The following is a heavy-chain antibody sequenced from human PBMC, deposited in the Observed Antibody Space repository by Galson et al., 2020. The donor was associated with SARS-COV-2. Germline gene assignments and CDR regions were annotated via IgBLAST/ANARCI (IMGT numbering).Heavy chain of an antibody. CDR1: AYSFSKFW. D-gene: IGHD2-21*02. J-gene: IGHJ1*01. CDR2: IYPDDSDT. V-gene: IGHV5-51*01. CDR3: TRHAVVPGAHFGM. Sequence: GESLKISCKGSAYSFSKFWIGWVRQMPGKGLEYMGVIYPDDSDTIYSPSFQGQVTISADKSISTAYLQWSSLKASDTAMYYCTRHAVVPGAHFGMWGRGTRVTVSS.